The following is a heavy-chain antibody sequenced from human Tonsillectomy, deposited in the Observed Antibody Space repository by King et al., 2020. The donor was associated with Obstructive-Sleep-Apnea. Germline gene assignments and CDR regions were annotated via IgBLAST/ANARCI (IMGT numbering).Heavy chain of an antibody. J-gene: IGHJ4*02. CDR3: ARHRGVEDYGGYGDYFDY. D-gene: IGHD5-12*01. Sequence: VQLQESGPGLVKPSETLSLTCSVSGGSINNYYWSWIRQPPGKGLEWIGYMYYSGNTNFNPSLKSRVTISADPSKIQFSLRLSPVTAADTAVYYCARHRGVEDYGGYGDYFDYWGQGTLVTVSS. CDR2: MYYSGNT. V-gene: IGHV4-59*08. CDR1: GGSINNYY.